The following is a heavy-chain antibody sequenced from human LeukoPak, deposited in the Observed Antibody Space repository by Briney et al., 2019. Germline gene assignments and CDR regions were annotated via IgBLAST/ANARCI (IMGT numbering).Heavy chain of an antibody. J-gene: IGHJ4*02. V-gene: IGHV4-30-4*01. CDR3: ARHSGYDRD. CDR2: ISHSGTT. Sequence: PSETLSRTCTVSGGSISSHDYYWGWIRQSPGGGLEWLGYISHSGTTYYTPSLQSRLTISADTSNNSFSLRLTSVTAADTAIYYCARHSGYDRDWGQGTLVTVSS. CDR1: GGSISSHDYY. D-gene: IGHD5-12*01.